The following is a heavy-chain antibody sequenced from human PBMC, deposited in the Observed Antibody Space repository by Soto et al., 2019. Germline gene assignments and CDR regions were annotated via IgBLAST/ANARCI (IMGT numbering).Heavy chain of an antibody. CDR2: ISYDGSNK. CDR3: ARDTPSFGGVISWGDFDY. V-gene: IGHV3-30-3*01. J-gene: IGHJ4*02. D-gene: IGHD3-16*02. Sequence: QVQLVESGGGVVQPGRSLRLSCAASGFTFSSYAMHWVRQAPGKGLEWVAVISYDGSNKYYADSVKGRFTISRDNSKNTLYLQMNSLRAEDTAVYYCARDTPSFGGVISWGDFDYWGQGTLVTVSS. CDR1: GFTFSSYA.